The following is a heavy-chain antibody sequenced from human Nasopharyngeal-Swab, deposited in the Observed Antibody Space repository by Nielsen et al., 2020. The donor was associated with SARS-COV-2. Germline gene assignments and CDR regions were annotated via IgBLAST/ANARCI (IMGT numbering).Heavy chain of an antibody. V-gene: IGHV3-7*01. J-gene: IGHJ4*02. D-gene: IGHD1-7*01. Sequence: GALRLSCAASGFTFSAYWMSWVRQAPGKGLEWVANIQQDGTEKSYVDSVKGRFTISKDNAKNSLYLQMNSLRAEDTAVYYCARLKHDWNYGGATYFDYWGQGTLVTVSS. CDR2: IQQDGTEK. CDR3: ARLKHDWNYGGATYFDY. CDR1: GFTFSAYW.